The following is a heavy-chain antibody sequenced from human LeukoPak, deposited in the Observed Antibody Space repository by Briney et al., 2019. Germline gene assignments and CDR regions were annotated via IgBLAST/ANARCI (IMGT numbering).Heavy chain of an antibody. J-gene: IGHJ3*02. CDR2: IYYSGST. Sequence: SETLSLTCTVSGGSISSYYWSWIRQPPGKGLEGIGYIYYSGSTNYNPSLTSRVTISVDTSKNQFSLKLSSVTAADPAVYYCARSVGMITFGGVIGDAFDIWGQGTMVTVSS. V-gene: IGHV4-59*01. CDR3: ARSVGMITFGGVIGDAFDI. CDR1: GGSISSYY. D-gene: IGHD3-16*02.